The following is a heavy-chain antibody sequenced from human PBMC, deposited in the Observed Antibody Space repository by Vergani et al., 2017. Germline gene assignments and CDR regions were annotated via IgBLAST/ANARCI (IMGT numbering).Heavy chain of an antibody. D-gene: IGHD5-24*01. CDR3: VRHGYRSVIDWFDP. J-gene: IGHJ5*02. Sequence: QLQLQESGPGLLKPSETLSLTCVVSGGSVNNDSYFWGWIRQAPGKGLEHIASVYYLGNPYYNPSVKSRVSVSVDTSKNQFSLKLSYVTAADTAVYYCVRHGYRSVIDWFDPWSQGILVTVSS. CDR2: VYYLGNP. V-gene: IGHV4-39*01. CDR1: GGSVNNDSYF.